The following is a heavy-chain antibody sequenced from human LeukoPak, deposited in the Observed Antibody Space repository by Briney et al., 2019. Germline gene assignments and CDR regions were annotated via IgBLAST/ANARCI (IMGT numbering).Heavy chain of an antibody. J-gene: IGHJ4*02. V-gene: IGHV1-69*13. Sequence: SVKVSCKTSGGTFSSYAFSWMRQAPGQGLEWVGRIIPIYNPVDYTQRFQGRVTITAGESTNTVYLELSSPRYDDTAVYYCAREPLGCGGDCHFDYWGQGTLVTVSS. CDR2: IIPIYNPV. CDR1: GGTFSSYA. D-gene: IGHD2-21*02. CDR3: AREPLGCGGDCHFDY.